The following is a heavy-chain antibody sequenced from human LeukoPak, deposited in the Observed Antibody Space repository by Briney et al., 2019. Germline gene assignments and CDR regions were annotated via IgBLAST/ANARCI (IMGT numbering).Heavy chain of an antibody. CDR1: GGSFSGYY. Sequence: PSETLSLTCAVYGGSFSGYYWNWIRQPPGKGLEWIGEINHSGSTNYIPSLKSRVTISVATSQNQFPLKLSSVTAADTAVYYCARGSKMLGYNWFDPWGQGTLVTVSS. CDR2: INHSGST. D-gene: IGHD1-26*01. J-gene: IGHJ5*02. V-gene: IGHV4-34*01. CDR3: ARGSKMLGYNWFDP.